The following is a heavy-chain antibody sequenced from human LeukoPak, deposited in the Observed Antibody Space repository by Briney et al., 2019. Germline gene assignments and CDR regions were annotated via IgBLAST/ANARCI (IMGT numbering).Heavy chain of an antibody. CDR2: INHSGST. V-gene: IGHV4-34*01. Sequence: SETLSLTCAVYGGSFSGYYWSWIRQPPGKGLEWIGEINHSGSTNYNPSLKSRVTISVDTSKNQFSLKLSSVTAADTAVYYCARGSPLSIFGVVISYVDYWGQGTLVTVSS. D-gene: IGHD3-3*01. J-gene: IGHJ4*02. CDR1: GGSFSGYY. CDR3: ARGSPLSIFGVVISYVDY.